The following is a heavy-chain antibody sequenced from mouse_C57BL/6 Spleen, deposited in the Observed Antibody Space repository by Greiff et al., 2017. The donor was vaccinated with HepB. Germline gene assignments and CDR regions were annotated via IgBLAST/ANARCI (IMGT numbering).Heavy chain of an antibody. J-gene: IGHJ3*01. D-gene: IGHD2-1*01. Sequence: EVQLQQSGAELVRPGASVKLSCTASGFNIKDDYMHWVKQRPEQGLEWIGWIDPENGDTEYASKFQGKATITADTSSNTAYLQLSSLTSADTAVYYCTLYDGNYAWFAYWGQGTLVTVSA. V-gene: IGHV14-4*01. CDR2: IDPENGDT. CDR1: GFNIKDDY. CDR3: TLYDGNYAWFAY.